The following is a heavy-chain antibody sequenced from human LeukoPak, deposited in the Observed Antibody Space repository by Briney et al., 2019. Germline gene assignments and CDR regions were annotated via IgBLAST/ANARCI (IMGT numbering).Heavy chain of an antibody. Sequence: SGTLSLTCAVYGGSFSGYYWSWIRQPPGKGLEWIGEINHSGSTYYNPSLKSRVTISVDTSKNQFSLKLSSVTAADTAVYYCARPILDSSGWYVDYFDYWGQGTLVTVSS. V-gene: IGHV4-34*01. CDR3: ARPILDSSGWYVDYFDY. J-gene: IGHJ4*02. CDR1: GGSFSGYY. CDR2: INHSGST. D-gene: IGHD6-19*01.